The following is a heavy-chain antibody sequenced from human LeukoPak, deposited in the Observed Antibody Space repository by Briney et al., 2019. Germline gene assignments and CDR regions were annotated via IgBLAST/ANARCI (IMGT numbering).Heavy chain of an antibody. J-gene: IGHJ4*02. Sequence: GGSLRLSCAASGFTFSSYSMNWVRQAPGKGLEWVSSISSSSSYIYYTDSVKGRFTISRDNAKNSLYLQMNSLRAEDTAVYYCARVPAGTTRDFDYWGQGTLVTVSS. CDR2: ISSSSSYI. CDR1: GFTFSSYS. D-gene: IGHD1-7*01. V-gene: IGHV3-21*01. CDR3: ARVPAGTTRDFDY.